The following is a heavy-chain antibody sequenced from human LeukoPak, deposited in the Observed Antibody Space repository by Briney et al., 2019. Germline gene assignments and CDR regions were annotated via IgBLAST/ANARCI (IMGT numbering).Heavy chain of an antibody. CDR1: GFTFSSYA. CDR3: AKNGPRNNYYYFDY. Sequence: GGSLRLSCAASGFTFSSYAMSWVRQAPGRGLEWVSAITGSGGSTYYADSVKGRFTISRDNSKNTLSLQMSSLRAEDTALYYCAKNGPRNNYYYFDYWGRGTLVTVSS. J-gene: IGHJ4*02. V-gene: IGHV3-23*01. D-gene: IGHD1/OR15-1a*01. CDR2: ITGSGGST.